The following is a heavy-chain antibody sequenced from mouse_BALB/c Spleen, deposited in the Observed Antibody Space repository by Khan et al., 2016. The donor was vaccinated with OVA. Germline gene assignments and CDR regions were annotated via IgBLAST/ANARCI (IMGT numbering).Heavy chain of an antibody. V-gene: IGHV5-17*02. CDR2: ISSGSSTI. D-gene: IGHD1-1*01. CDR1: GFTFSRFG. J-gene: IGHJ2*01. Sequence: EVELVESGGGLVQPGGSRKLSCAASGFTFSRFGMHWVRQAPEKGLEWVAYISSGSSTIYYADTVKGRFTISRDKPKNTLFLQMHSLTSEDTAMYYCARDATFDYWGQGTTLTVSA. CDR3: ARDATFDY.